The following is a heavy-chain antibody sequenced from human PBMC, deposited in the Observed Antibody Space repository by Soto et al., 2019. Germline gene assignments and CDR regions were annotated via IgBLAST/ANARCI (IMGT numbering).Heavy chain of an antibody. CDR1: GFTFSSYS. J-gene: IGHJ4*02. CDR3: ARVGVYGSGGFDY. V-gene: IGHV3-21*01. Sequence: EVQLVESGGGLVKPGGSLRLSCAASGFTFSSYSMNWVRQSPGKGLGWVSSISSSSSYIYYADSVKGRFTISRDNAKNSLYLQMNSLRAEDTAVYYCARVGVYGSGGFDYWGQGTLVTVSS. CDR2: ISSSSSYI. D-gene: IGHD3-10*01.